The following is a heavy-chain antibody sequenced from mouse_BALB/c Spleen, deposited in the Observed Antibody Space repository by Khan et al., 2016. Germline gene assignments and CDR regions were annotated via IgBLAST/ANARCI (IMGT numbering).Heavy chain of an antibody. CDR2: IRLKSNNYAT. J-gene: IGHJ2*01. D-gene: IGHD2-3*01. Sequence: EVKLEVSGGGLVQPGGSMKLSCVASGFTFSNYWMNWVRQSPEKGLEWVAEIRLKSNNYATHYAESVKGRFTISRDDSKSSVYLQMNNLRAEDTGMYYCTRVDGYYVDYWGQGTTLTVSS. V-gene: IGHV6-6*02. CDR3: TRVDGYYVDY. CDR1: GFTFSNYW.